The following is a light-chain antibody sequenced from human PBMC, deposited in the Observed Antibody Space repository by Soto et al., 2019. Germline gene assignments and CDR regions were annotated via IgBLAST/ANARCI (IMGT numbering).Light chain of an antibody. CDR3: LQHNSYPRT. V-gene: IGKV1-17*01. J-gene: IGKJ1*01. CDR2: AAS. CDR1: QAIGND. Sequence: DIQMTQSPSSLSASVGDRVIITCRASQAIGNDLGWYQQKPGKAPKRLIYAASSLQSGVPSRFSGSGSGTEFTLTISSLQPEDFATYYCLQHNSYPRTFGQGTKVEIK.